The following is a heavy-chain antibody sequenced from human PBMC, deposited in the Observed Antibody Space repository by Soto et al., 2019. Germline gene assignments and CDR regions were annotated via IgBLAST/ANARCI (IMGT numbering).Heavy chain of an antibody. Sequence: DAHLVESGGGLEQPGRSLRLSCAASGFAFGDYAMHWVRQAPGKGLEWVSGVTWNSGTLGYADSVKGRFTISRDSAKKSRRLQTNSLCPEDAAWYYCGRRRRGQYSFGCWGKRTLVTVAS. D-gene: IGHD6-19*01. CDR1: GFAFGDYA. CDR2: VTWNSGTL. CDR3: GRRRRGQYSFGC. J-gene: IGHJ4*02. V-gene: IGHV3-9*01.